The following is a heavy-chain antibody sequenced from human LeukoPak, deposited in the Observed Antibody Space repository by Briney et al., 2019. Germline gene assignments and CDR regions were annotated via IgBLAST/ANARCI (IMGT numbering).Heavy chain of an antibody. V-gene: IGHV3-21*01. J-gene: IGHJ4*02. CDR1: GFTFSSYT. CDR3: ARGQGLQLKSGSDF. D-gene: IGHD5-24*01. Sequence: GGSLRLSCAASGFTFSSYTMNWVRQAPGKGLEWVSSISSSSNYIYYADSVKGRFTISRDNAKNSLFLQMHSPRAEDTAVYYCARGQGLQLKSGSDFWGQGTLVTVSS. CDR2: ISSSSNYI.